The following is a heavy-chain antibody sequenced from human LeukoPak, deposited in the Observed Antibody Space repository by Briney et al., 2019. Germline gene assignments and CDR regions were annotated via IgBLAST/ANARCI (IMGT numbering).Heavy chain of an antibody. J-gene: IGHJ4*02. V-gene: IGHV3-21*04. CDR2: ISSSSSYI. Sequence: PGGSLRLSCAASGFTFSSYSMNWVRQAPGKRLEWVSSISSSSSYIYYADSVKGRFTISRDNAKNSLYLQMNSLRAEDTAVYYCAREPPILAYCGGDCYPPPFDYWGQGTLVTVSS. CDR1: GFTFSSYS. D-gene: IGHD2-21*01. CDR3: AREPPILAYCGGDCYPPPFDY.